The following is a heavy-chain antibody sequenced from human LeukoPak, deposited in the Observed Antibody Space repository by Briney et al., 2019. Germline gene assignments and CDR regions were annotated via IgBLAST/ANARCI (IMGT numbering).Heavy chain of an antibody. CDR1: GFTFSSYA. CDR2: IYSGGRT. D-gene: IGHD2-15*01. Sequence: GGSLRLSCAASGFTFSSYAMHWVRQAPGKGLEWVSVIYSGGRTYYADSVNGRFTISRDISKNTLYLQMNSLRAEDTAVYYCASVGVVDGTPYWYFDLWGRGTLVTVSS. V-gene: IGHV3-66*01. J-gene: IGHJ2*01. CDR3: ASVGVVDGTPYWYFDL.